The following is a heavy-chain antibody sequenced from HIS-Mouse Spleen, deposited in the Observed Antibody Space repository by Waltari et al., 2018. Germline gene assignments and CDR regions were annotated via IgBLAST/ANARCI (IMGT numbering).Heavy chain of an antibody. J-gene: IGHJ3*02. CDR3: ARGRYYYDSIGFEVGGAFDI. Sequence: QVQLVQSGAEVKKPGASVKVSCKASGYTFTSYDINWVRQATGQGLEWMGWMNPNSGNTGYAQKFQGIVTSTRNTSISTAYMELSSLRSEDTAVYYCARGRYYYDSIGFEVGGAFDIWGQGTMVTVSS. V-gene: IGHV1-8*01. CDR2: MNPNSGNT. D-gene: IGHD3-22*01. CDR1: GYTFTSYD.